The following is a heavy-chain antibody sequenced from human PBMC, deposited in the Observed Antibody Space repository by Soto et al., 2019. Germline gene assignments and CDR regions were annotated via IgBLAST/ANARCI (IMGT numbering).Heavy chain of an antibody. CDR1: GFTFSSYE. D-gene: IGHD3-22*01. V-gene: IGHV3-48*03. J-gene: IGHJ3*02. CDR3: AREGNDSSDLEYAFDI. CDR2: ISSSGSTI. Sequence: GGSLRLPCAASGFTFSSYEMNWVRQAPGKGLEWVSYISSSGSTIYYADSVKGRFTISRDNAKNSLYLQMNSLRAEDTAVYYCAREGNDSSDLEYAFDIWGQGTMVTVSS.